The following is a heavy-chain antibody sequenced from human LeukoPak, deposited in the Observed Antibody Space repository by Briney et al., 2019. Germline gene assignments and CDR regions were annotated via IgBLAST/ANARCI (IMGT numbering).Heavy chain of an antibody. CDR1: GGTFSSYA. Sequence: ASVKVSCKASGGTFSSYAISWVRQAPGQGLEWMGRIIPILGMANYAQKFQGRVTITADKSTSTAYMELSSLRSEDTAVYYCARGSLSSGCDYWGQGTLVTVSS. CDR2: IIPILGMA. V-gene: IGHV1-69*04. CDR3: ARGSLSSGCDY. D-gene: IGHD6-19*01. J-gene: IGHJ4*02.